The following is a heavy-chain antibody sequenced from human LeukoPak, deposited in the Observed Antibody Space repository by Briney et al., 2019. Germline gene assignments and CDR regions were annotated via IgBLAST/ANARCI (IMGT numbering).Heavy chain of an antibody. CDR1: GYSFTRYL. CDR2: IYPGDFDT. V-gene: IGHV5-51*01. CDR3: ATHAIGGSGSKMDAFDI. D-gene: IGHD3-22*01. J-gene: IGHJ3*02. Sequence: GESLKISCKGSGYSFTRYLIGWVRQVPRKGLEWIGIIYPGDFDTRYSPSSQGQVTISADKSTSTAYLPWSSLKASATAMYYCATHAIGGSGSKMDAFDIWGQGTMVTVSS.